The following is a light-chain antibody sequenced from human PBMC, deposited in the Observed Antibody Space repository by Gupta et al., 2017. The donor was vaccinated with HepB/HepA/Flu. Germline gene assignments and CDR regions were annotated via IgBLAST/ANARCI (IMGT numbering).Light chain of an antibody. CDR2: EDI. CDR1: TVPKKY. CDR3: YSTDSTGNPL. J-gene: IGLJ2*01. V-gene: IGLV3-10*01. Sequence: ELTQPPSVSVSPGQTARITCSGHTVPKKYVSWYQQKAGQALVLAIYEDIKRPAGFPERFSGSSAGTVATLTINGAQLEDEADYYCYSTDSTGNPLFGGGTKLTVL.